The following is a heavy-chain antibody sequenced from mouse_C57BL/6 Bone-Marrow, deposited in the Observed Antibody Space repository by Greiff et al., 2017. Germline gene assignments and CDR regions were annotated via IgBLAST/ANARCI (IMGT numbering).Heavy chain of an antibody. V-gene: IGHV1-59*01. Sequence: QVQLQQPGAELVRPGTSVKMSCKASGYTFTSYWMRWVKQRPGQGLEWIGDIDPGAGYTNYNQQFKGKDTLTVDTSSSTAYRPRSSLTSEDSAVYYCARSRAYYSNDVGGDYALDYWGQGTSVTVSS. J-gene: IGHJ4*01. CDR2: IDPGAGYT. D-gene: IGHD2-5*01. CDR1: GYTFTSYW. CDR3: ARSRAYYSNDVGGDYALDY.